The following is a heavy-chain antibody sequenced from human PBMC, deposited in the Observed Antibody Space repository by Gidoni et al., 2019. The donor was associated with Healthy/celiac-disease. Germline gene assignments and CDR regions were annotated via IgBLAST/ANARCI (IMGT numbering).Heavy chain of an antibody. Sequence: QVQLVESGGGVVQPGRSLRLSCAASAFTFSSYAMHWVRQAPGKGLEWVAVISYDGSNKYYADSVKGRFTISRDNSKNTLYLQMNSLRAEDTAVYYCARVFVQWLVTASDYWGQGTLVTVSS. D-gene: IGHD6-19*01. CDR2: ISYDGSNK. CDR3: ARVFVQWLVTASDY. CDR1: AFTFSSYA. J-gene: IGHJ4*02. V-gene: IGHV3-30-3*01.